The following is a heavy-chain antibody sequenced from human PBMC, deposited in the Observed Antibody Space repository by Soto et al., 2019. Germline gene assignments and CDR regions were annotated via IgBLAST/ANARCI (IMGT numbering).Heavy chain of an antibody. CDR1: GFTVSSKY. J-gene: IGHJ6*02. CDR2: IYSGGST. CDR3: ARDRYYDSQWFYGMDV. D-gene: IGHD3-22*01. Sequence: PGGSLRLSCAASGFTVSSKYMSWVRQAPGKGLEWVSVIYSGGSTYYADSVKGRFIISRDNSKNTLYLQMNSLRAEDTAVYYCARDRYYDSQWFYGMDVWGQGTTVTVSS. V-gene: IGHV3-66*01.